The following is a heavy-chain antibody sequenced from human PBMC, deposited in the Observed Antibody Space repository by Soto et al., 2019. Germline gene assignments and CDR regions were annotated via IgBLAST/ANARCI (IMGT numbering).Heavy chain of an antibody. D-gene: IGHD3-10*01. CDR3: AGVLSYYYGSGSNYYFDY. V-gene: IGHV4-34*01. J-gene: IGHJ4*02. CDR2: INHSGST. CDR1: GGSFSGYY. Sequence: SETLSLTCAVYGGSFSGYYWSWIRQPPGKGLEKIGEINHSGSTNYNPSLKSRVTITVDTSKNQFSLKLSSVSAADTVLYYCAGVLSYYYGSGSNYYFDYWGQGTLVTVSS.